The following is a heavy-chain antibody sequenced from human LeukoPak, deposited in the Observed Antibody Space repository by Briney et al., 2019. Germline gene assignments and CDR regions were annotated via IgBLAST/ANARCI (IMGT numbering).Heavy chain of an antibody. CDR2: ISGSDGST. D-gene: IGHD6-19*01. Sequence: PGGSLRLSCAASGFTFRSYVMSWVRQAPGKGLEWVSGISGSDGSTYYAGFVKGRFTISRDNSKNTLDLQMNSLRAEDTAVYYCAKDETIAVASTVTDYWGQGTLVTVSS. CDR3: AKDETIAVASTVTDY. CDR1: GFTFRSYV. J-gene: IGHJ4*02. V-gene: IGHV3-23*01.